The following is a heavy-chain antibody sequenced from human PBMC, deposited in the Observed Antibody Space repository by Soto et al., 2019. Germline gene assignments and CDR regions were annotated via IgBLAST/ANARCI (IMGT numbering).Heavy chain of an antibody. CDR3: ASELGDFDY. Sequence: PGGSLRLSCAASGFTFSSYGMHWVRQAPGKGLEWVAVISYDGSNKYYADSVKGRFTISRDNSKNTLYLQMNSLRAEDTAVYYCASELGDFDYWGQGTLVTVSS. CDR1: GFTFSSYG. CDR2: ISYDGSNK. V-gene: IGHV3-30*03. J-gene: IGHJ4*02. D-gene: IGHD1-7*01.